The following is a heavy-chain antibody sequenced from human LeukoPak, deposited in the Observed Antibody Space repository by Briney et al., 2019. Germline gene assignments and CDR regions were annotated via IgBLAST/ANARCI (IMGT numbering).Heavy chain of an antibody. CDR3: ARGDTVTTFCYY. V-gene: IGHV1-18*01. CDR2: ISAYNGNT. J-gene: IGHJ4*02. D-gene: IGHD4-17*01. Sequence: ASVKVSCKASGYTFTSYGISWVRQAPGQGLEWMGWISAYNGNTNYAQKLQGRVTMTTDTSTSTAYMELSSLRSEDTAVYYCARGDTVTTFCYYWGQGTLVTVSS. CDR1: GYTFTSYG.